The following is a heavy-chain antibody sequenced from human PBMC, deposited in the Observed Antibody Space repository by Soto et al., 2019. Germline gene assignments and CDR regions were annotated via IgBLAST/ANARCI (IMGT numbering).Heavy chain of an antibody. CDR1: GVIVNSNY. CDR3: AREGGNLNWFDP. J-gene: IGHJ5*02. CDR2: ISSSSSTI. Sequence: GGSLRLSCAASGVIVNSNYMSWVRQAPGKGLEWVSYISSSSSTIYYADSVKGRFTISRDNAKNSLYLQMNSLRDEDTAVYYCAREGGNLNWFDPWGQGTLVTVSS. D-gene: IGHD1-26*01. V-gene: IGHV3-48*02.